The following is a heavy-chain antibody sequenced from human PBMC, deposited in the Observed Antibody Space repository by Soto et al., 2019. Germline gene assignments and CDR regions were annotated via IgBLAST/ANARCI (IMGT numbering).Heavy chain of an antibody. CDR3: ARVLRYFDWLLGNGMDV. V-gene: IGHV4-30-4*01. CDR2: IYYSGST. CDR1: GGSISSGDYY. Sequence: QVQLQESGPGLVKPSQTLSLTCTVSGGSISSGDYYWSWIRQPPGKGLEWIGYIYYSGSTYYNPSLKRRVTISVDTSKNQFSLKLSSVTAADTAVYYCARVLRYFDWLLGNGMDVWGQGTTVTVSS. D-gene: IGHD3-9*01. J-gene: IGHJ6*02.